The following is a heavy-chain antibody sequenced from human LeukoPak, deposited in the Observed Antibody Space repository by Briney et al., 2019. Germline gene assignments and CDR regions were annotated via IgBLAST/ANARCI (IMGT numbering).Heavy chain of an antibody. CDR2: ISSSSSYI. J-gene: IGHJ3*02. CDR3: WGYHYYGSGRDAFEI. D-gene: IGHD3-10*01. CDR1: GFTFSSYS. V-gene: IGHV3-21*04. Sequence: GGSLRLSCAASGFTFSSYSMNWVRQAPGKGLEWVSSISSSSSYIYYADSVKGRFTISRDDFKNTLYVEMNSLRVEDTAVYYCWGYHYYGSGRDAFEIWGQGTMVTVSS.